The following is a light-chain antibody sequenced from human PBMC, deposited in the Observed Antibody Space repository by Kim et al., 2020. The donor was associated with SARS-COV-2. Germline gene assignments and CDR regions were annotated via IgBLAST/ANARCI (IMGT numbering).Light chain of an antibody. Sequence: DFQMTQSPSSLSASVGDRVTITCQASQDISNYLSWYQYKPGKAPKLLIYDASNLESEVPSRFSGSGSGTHFTFTISSLQPEDIATYYCQQYDNLPITFGQGTRLEIK. CDR2: DAS. CDR3: QQYDNLPIT. J-gene: IGKJ5*01. CDR1: QDISNY. V-gene: IGKV1-33*01.